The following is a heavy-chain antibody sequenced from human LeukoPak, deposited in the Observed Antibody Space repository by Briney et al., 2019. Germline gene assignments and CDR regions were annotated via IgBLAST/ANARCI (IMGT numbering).Heavy chain of an antibody. V-gene: IGHV3-13*01. CDR2: FGIAGDT. CDR1: GFIFTDYD. J-gene: IGHJ4*02. D-gene: IGHD1-26*01. CDR3: VRTNGGTYYDY. Sequence: GGSLRLSCAAPGFIFTDYDLHWVRQPPGKGLEWVSVFGIAGDTYYADSVKGRFTISRDVAKNSLYLQMNNLRAGDTAVYYCVRTNGGTYYDYWGQGTLVTVSS.